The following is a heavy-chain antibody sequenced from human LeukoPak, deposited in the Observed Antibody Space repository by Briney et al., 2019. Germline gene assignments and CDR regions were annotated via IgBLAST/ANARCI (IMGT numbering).Heavy chain of an antibody. V-gene: IGHV1-2*02. CDR3: ARGLAPLGYCTNGVCYGDY. J-gene: IGHJ4*02. Sequence: ASVKVSCKASGYTFTGYYMHWVRQAPGQGLEWMGWINPNSGGTNYAQNLQGRVTMTTDTSTSTAYMELRSLRSDDTAVYYCARGLAPLGYCTNGVCYGDYWGQGTLVTVSS. CDR2: INPNSGGT. CDR1: GYTFTGYY. D-gene: IGHD2-8*01.